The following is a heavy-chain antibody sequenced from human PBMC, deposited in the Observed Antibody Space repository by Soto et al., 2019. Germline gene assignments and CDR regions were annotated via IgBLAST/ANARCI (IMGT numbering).Heavy chain of an antibody. D-gene: IGHD3-16*01. CDR1: GGSIFSHY. V-gene: IGHV4-59*11. Sequence: SETLSLTCTVSGGSIFSHYWGWIRQPPGKGLEYIGYIYYSGSTNYNPSLKSRVTISVDMSREQFSLKLTSVTAADTAGYYCARGHNLGGSTFDIWGQGTSVTVSS. CDR3: ARGHNLGGSTFDI. J-gene: IGHJ3*02. CDR2: IYYSGST.